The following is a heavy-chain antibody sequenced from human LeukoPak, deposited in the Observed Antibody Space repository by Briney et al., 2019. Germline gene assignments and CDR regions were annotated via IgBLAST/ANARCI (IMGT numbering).Heavy chain of an antibody. CDR1: GDSVSSNRVA. CDR3: ARGSRGAAADGINWFDP. Sequence: SQTLSLTCAISGDSVSSNRVAWNWIRQSPSRGLEWLGRTCYRSKWYFNYAPSVKTRITINPDTSKNQFSLQLKSVTPDDTAVYYCARGSRGAAADGINWFDPWGQGTLVTVSS. J-gene: IGHJ5*02. V-gene: IGHV6-1*01. CDR2: TCYRSKWYF. D-gene: IGHD6-13*01.